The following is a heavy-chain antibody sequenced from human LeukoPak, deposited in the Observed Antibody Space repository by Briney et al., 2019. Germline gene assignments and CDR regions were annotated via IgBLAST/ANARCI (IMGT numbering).Heavy chain of an antibody. CDR1: GYTFTGCY. J-gene: IGHJ5*02. Sequence: ASVKVSCKASGYTFTGCYMHWVRQAPGQGLEWMGWINPNSGGTNYAQKFQGRVTMTRDTSISTAYMELSRLRSDDTAVYYCARVGVVVPAAIASFRFDPWGQGTLVTVSS. CDR2: INPNSGGT. CDR3: ARVGVVVPAAIASFRFDP. V-gene: IGHV1-2*02. D-gene: IGHD2-2*01.